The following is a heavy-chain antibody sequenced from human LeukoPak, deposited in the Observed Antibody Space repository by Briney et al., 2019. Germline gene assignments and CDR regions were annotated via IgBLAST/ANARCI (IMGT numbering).Heavy chain of an antibody. V-gene: IGHV4-59*01. J-gene: IGHJ4*02. CDR3: ARGGFLEWLPHLPYYFDY. Sequence: SETLSLTCTVSGGSISSYYWSWIRQPPGKGLEWIGYIYYSGSTNYNPSLKSRVTISVDTSKNQFSLKLSSVTAADTAVYYCARGGFLEWLPHLPYYFDYWGQGTLVTVSS. CDR2: IYYSGST. D-gene: IGHD3-3*01. CDR1: GGSISSYY.